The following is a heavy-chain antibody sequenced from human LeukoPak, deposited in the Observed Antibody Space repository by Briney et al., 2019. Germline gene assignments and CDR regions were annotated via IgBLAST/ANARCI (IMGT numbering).Heavy chain of an antibody. J-gene: IGHJ4*02. CDR1: GASISGYY. Sequence: SETLSLTCSVSGASISGYYWSWIQQPPGKRLEWIGYIYYSGNTNYSPSLKSRVTITVDTSNNQFSLDLRSVTAANTAVYYCARFTARAREIDYWGQGILVTVSS. CDR2: IYYSGNT. CDR3: ARFTARAREIDY. D-gene: IGHD6-6*01. V-gene: IGHV4-59*13.